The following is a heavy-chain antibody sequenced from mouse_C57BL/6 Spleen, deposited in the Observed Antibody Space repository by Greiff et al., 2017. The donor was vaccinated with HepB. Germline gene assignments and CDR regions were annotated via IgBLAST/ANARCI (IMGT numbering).Heavy chain of an antibody. Sequence: QVQLQQPGAELVKPGASVKLSCKASGYTFTSYWMHWVKQRPGQGLEWIGMIHPNSGSTNYNEKFKSKATLTVDKSSSTAYMQLSSLTSEDSAVYYWARSWDTTVVNWYFDVWGTGTTVTVSS. D-gene: IGHD1-1*01. CDR1: GYTFTSYW. V-gene: IGHV1-64*01. CDR2: IHPNSGST. J-gene: IGHJ1*03. CDR3: ARSWDTTVVNWYFDV.